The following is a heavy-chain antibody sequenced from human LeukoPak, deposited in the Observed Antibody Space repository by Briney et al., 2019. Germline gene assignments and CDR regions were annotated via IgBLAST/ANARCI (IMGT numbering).Heavy chain of an antibody. J-gene: IGHJ4*02. V-gene: IGHV3-9*01. CDR3: TKENRASEGYPDF. D-gene: IGHD1-14*01. Sequence: GGSLRLSCAASGLNLGDFAMHWVRLLPGKGLEWVSGISWDSRTIGYVDSVKGRFTISRDNSNNFLYLQMDSLRAEDTAFYYCTKENRASEGYPDFWGQGTLVIVSS. CDR2: ISWDSRTI. CDR1: GLNLGDFA.